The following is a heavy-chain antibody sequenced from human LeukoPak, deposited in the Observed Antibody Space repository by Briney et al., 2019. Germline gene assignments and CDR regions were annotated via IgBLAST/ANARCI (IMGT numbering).Heavy chain of an antibody. D-gene: IGHD1/OR15-1a*01. V-gene: IGHV4-34*01. CDR1: GGSFSGYY. J-gene: IGHJ4*02. CDR3: ARLQLNLYNWNILRFDY. Sequence: SETLSLTCAVYGGSFSGYYWSWIRQPPGKGLEWIGEINHSGSTSYNPSLKSRVTISVDTSKNQFSLKLSSVTAADTAVYYCARLQLNLYNWNILRFDYWGQGTLVTVSS. CDR2: INHSGST.